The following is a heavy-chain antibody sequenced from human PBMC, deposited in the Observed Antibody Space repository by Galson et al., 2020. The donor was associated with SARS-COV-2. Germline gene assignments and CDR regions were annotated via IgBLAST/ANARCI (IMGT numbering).Heavy chain of an antibody. J-gene: IGHJ5*02. CDR3: AREQGYCGGDCYHNWFDP. Sequence: ETSKTLSLTCTVSGGSISSYYWSWIRQPPGKGLEWIGYIYYSGSTNYNPSLKSRVTISVDTSKNQFSLKLSSVTAADTAVYYCAREQGYCGGDCYHNWFDPWGQGTLVTVSS. CDR2: IYYSGST. CDR1: GGSISSYY. V-gene: IGHV4-59*12. D-gene: IGHD2-21*02.